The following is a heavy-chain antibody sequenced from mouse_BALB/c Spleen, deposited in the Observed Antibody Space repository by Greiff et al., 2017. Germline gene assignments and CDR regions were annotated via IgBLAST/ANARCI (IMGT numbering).Heavy chain of an antibody. CDR1: GYTFTSYW. J-gene: IGHJ4*01. D-gene: IGHD2-2*01. Sequence: VQLQQSGTVLARPGASVKMSCKASGYTFTSYWMHWVKQRPGQGLEWIGAIYPGNSDTSYNQKFKGKAKLTAVTSTSTAYMELSSLTNEDSAVYYCTSDLLWLRAMDYWGQGTSVTVSS. CDR2: IYPGNSDT. CDR3: TSDLLWLRAMDY. V-gene: IGHV1-5*01.